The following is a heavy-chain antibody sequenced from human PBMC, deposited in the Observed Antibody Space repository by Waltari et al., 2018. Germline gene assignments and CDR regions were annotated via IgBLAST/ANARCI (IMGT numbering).Heavy chain of an antibody. D-gene: IGHD5-18*01. CDR1: GFTFRYHA. J-gene: IGHJ4*02. V-gene: IGHV3-30-3*01. CDR2: ISFDGSDE. Sequence: QVQLVESGGGVVHPGRSLRLSCEASGFTFRYHARQGVRQPPGKGLEWVAGISFDGSDEYYLDSVRGRFTISRDDSKGTVNLQMNSLRPEDTAVYYCARDGPLQIQSWYSFDYWGQGSLVTVSS. CDR3: ARDGPLQIQSWYSFDY.